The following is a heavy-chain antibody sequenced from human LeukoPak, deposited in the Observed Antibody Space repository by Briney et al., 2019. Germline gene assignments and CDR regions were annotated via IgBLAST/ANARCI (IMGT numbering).Heavy chain of an antibody. Sequence: SETLSLTCSVSGGSISSTNYYWGWLRQPPGTGLEWIGTIYYSGSTYYNPSLKSRVTISVDTSKNQFSLKLRSVTAADTAVFYCARQGDLRFLEWLFKDWGQGTLVTVSS. D-gene: IGHD3-3*01. J-gene: IGHJ4*02. CDR2: IYYSGST. V-gene: IGHV4-39*01. CDR1: GGSISSTNYY. CDR3: ARQGDLRFLEWLFKD.